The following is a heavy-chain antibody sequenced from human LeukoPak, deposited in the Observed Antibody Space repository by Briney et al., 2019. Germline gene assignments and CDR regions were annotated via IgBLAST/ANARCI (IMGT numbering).Heavy chain of an antibody. CDR3: ARDRYSPGSRSIFDY. J-gene: IGHJ4*02. D-gene: IGHD6-13*01. Sequence: SETLSLTCSVSGGSISNYYWSWIRQPAGKGLEWIGRIYSSGSTNYNPSLKSRVSLSVDTLKNHFSLRLSSVTAADTAVYYCARDRYSPGSRSIFDYWGQGTLVTVSS. V-gene: IGHV4-4*07. CDR2: IYSSGST. CDR1: GGSISNYY.